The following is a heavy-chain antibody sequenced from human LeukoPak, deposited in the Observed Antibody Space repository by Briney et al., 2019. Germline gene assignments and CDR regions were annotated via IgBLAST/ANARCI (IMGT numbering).Heavy chain of an antibody. D-gene: IGHD6-13*01. Sequence: PSETLSLTCTVSGGSISSYYWSWIRQPAGKGLEWIGRIYTSGSTNYNPSLKSRVTMSVDTSKNQFSLKLSSVTAADTAVYYCARGARDTGEEPGITAGPYFQHWGQGTLVTVSS. CDR3: ARGARDTGEEPGITAGPYFQH. V-gene: IGHV4-4*07. J-gene: IGHJ1*01. CDR2: IYTSGST. CDR1: GGSISSYY.